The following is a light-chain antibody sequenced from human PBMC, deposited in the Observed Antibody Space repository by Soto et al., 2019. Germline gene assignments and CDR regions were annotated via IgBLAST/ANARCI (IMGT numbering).Light chain of an antibody. CDR1: SSDVGTYNL. CDR2: EGS. CDR3: CSYADSTTYV. J-gene: IGLJ1*01. V-gene: IGLV2-23*01. Sequence: QSVLTQPASVSGSPGQSITISCTGTSSDVGTYNLVSWYQQHPGKAPKLMIYEGSKWPSGVSNHFSGSKSGNTASLTISGLQAEDEADYYCCSYADSTTYVFGTGTKVTVL.